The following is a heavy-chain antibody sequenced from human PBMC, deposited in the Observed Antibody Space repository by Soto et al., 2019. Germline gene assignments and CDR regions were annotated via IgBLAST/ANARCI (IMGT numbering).Heavy chain of an antibody. D-gene: IGHD6-6*01. J-gene: IGHJ6*02. CDR3: ARRSIAARFYYYYGMDV. CDR1: GYSFTSYW. V-gene: IGHV5-10-1*01. Sequence: PGESLKISCKGSGYSFTSYWISWVRQMPGKGLEWMGRTDPSDSYTNYSPSFQGHVTISADKSISTAYLQWSSLKASDTAMYYCARRSIAARFYYYYGMDVWGQGTTVTVSS. CDR2: TDPSDSYT.